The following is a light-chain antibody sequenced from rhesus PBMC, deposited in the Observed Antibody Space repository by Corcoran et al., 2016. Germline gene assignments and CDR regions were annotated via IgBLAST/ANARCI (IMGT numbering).Light chain of an antibody. CDR3: QETSNLWT. J-gene: IGKJ1*01. CDR2: GAS. CDR1: QSVSSK. Sequence: EIVMTQSPATLSLSPGETATISCRTSQSVSSKLAWYQQKPGQAPRPLIYGASSRATGIPDRFSGRGSGTDFTLTISSLEPEDFAVYYCQETSNLWTFGQGTKVEIK. V-gene: IGKV3-31*02.